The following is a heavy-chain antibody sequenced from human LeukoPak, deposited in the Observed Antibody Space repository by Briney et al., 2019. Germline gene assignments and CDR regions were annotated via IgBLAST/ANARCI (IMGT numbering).Heavy chain of an antibody. D-gene: IGHD3-9*01. Sequence: PGGSLRLSCAASGFTFSSYAMHWVRQAPGKGLEWVAVISYDGSNKYYADSVKGRFTISRDNSKNTLYLQMNSLRAEDTAVYYCARTYFDWLLPDYWGQGTLVTVSS. J-gene: IGHJ4*02. V-gene: IGHV3-30*04. CDR2: ISYDGSNK. CDR1: GFTFSSYA. CDR3: ARTYFDWLLPDY.